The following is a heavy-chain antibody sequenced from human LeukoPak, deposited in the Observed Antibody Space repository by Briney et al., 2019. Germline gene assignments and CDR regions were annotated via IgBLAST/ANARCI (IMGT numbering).Heavy chain of an antibody. CDR1: GFTFSSYA. Sequence: GGSLRLSCAASGFTFSSYAMSWVRQAPGKGLEWVSAISGSGGSTYYADSVKGRFTISRDNSKNTLYLQMNSLRAEDTAEYYCAKDDLVYCSGGSCRVDYWGQGTLVTVSS. V-gene: IGHV3-23*01. CDR3: AKDDLVYCSGGSCRVDY. CDR2: ISGSGGST. J-gene: IGHJ4*02. D-gene: IGHD2-15*01.